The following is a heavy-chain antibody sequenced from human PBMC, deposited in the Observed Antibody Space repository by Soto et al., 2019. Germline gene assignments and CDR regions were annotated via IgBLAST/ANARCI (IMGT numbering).Heavy chain of an antibody. V-gene: IGHV1-46*01. Sequence: XSVKVTCKASGYTFTSYYMHWVRQAPGQGLEWMGIINPSGGSTSYAQKFQGRVTMTRDTSTSTVYMELSSLRSEDTAVYYCARDRTIVVDPLPRYFDYWGQGTLVTVSS. J-gene: IGHJ4*02. CDR2: INPSGGST. CDR3: ARDRTIVVDPLPRYFDY. CDR1: GYTFTSYY. D-gene: IGHD3-22*01.